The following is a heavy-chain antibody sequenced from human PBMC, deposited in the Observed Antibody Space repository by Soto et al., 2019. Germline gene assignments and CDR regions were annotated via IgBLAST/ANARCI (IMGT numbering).Heavy chain of an antibody. J-gene: IGHJ4*02. D-gene: IGHD5-12*01. CDR3: ARGGNRYSNVASGVGGFDY. Sequence: SETLSLTCTVSGASISSSYWSRIRQSPERGLEWIAYVYHTGATNYNPSLKSRVTISLDTSKGQFSLNLTSLTTADTAVYFCARGGNRYSNVASGVGGFDYWGQGSLVTVSS. V-gene: IGHV4-59*01. CDR1: GASISSSY. CDR2: VYHTGAT.